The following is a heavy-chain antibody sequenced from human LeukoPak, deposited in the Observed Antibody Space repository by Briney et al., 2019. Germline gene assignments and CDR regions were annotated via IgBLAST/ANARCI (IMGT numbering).Heavy chain of an antibody. CDR3: ARLDSSGYYRFDY. Sequence: SVKVSCKASEGTFSSYAISWVRQAPGQGLELMGGIIPIFGTANYAQKFQGRVTITADKSTSTAYMELSSLRSEDTAVYYCARLDSSGYYRFDYWGQGTLVTVSS. J-gene: IGHJ4*02. CDR2: IIPIFGTA. D-gene: IGHD3-22*01. CDR1: EGTFSSYA. V-gene: IGHV1-69*06.